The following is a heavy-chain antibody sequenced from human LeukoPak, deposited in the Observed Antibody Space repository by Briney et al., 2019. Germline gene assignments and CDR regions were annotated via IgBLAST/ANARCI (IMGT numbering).Heavy chain of an antibody. CDR3: ARGCTGYSSSWYENYYYGMDV. V-gene: IGHV1-8*01. D-gene: IGHD6-13*01. Sequence: GASVKVSCKASGYTFTSYDINWVRQATGQGLEWMGWMNPNSGNTGYAQKFQGRVTMTRNTSISTAYMELSSLRSEDTAVYYCARGCTGYSSSWYENYYYGMDVWGQGTTVTVSS. CDR1: GYTFTSYD. J-gene: IGHJ6*02. CDR2: MNPNSGNT.